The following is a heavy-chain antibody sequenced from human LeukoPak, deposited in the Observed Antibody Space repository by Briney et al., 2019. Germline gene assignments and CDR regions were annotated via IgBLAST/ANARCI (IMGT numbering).Heavy chain of an antibody. CDR2: IYYSGST. CDR1: GGSISSYY. V-gene: IGHV4-59*01. CDR3: ARGPLVTDFDY. Sequence: SETLSLTCTVSGGSISSYYWSWIRQPPGKGLEWIGYIYYSGSTNYNPSLKSRANISVDTSKNQFSLKLSSVTAADTAVYYCARGPLVTDFDYWGQGTLVTVSS. J-gene: IGHJ4*02. D-gene: IGHD1-14*01.